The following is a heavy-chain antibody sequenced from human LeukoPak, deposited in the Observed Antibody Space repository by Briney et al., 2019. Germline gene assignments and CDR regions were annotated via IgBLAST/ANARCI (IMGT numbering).Heavy chain of an antibody. CDR1: GGSIRSYY. Sequence: SETLSLTCTVSGGSIRSYYWSWIRQPPGKGLEWIGEINHSGSTNYNPSLKSRVTISVDTSKNQFSLKLSSVTAADTAVYYCAREAAAAGHYWFDPWGQGTLVTVSS. D-gene: IGHD6-13*01. V-gene: IGHV4-34*01. CDR2: INHSGST. CDR3: AREAAAAGHYWFDP. J-gene: IGHJ5*02.